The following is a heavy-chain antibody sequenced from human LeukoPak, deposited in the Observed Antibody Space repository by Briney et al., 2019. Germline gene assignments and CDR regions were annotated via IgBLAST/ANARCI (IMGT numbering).Heavy chain of an antibody. V-gene: IGHV4-39*07. Sequence: PSETLSLTCTVSGGSISSNTYYWGWIRQPPGKGLEWIGEIDHSGSTNYNPSLKSRVTISVDTSKNQFSLKLSSVTAADTAVYYCARRTLPFWSGYYNSWGQGTLVTVSS. CDR3: ARRTLPFWSGYYNS. D-gene: IGHD3-3*01. CDR2: IDHSGST. CDR1: GGSISSNTYY. J-gene: IGHJ4*02.